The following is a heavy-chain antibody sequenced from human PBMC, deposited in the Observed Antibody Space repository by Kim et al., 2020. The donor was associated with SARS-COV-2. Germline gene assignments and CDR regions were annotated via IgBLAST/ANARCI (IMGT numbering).Heavy chain of an antibody. V-gene: IGHV3-23*01. Sequence: CYADSGQGRFVMSRDNSQSTLHLQMNSLTVEDTAVYYCAKDFGEGRVYFDSWGQGALVTVSS. J-gene: IGHJ4*02. CDR3: AKDFGEGRVYFDS. D-gene: IGHD3-10*01.